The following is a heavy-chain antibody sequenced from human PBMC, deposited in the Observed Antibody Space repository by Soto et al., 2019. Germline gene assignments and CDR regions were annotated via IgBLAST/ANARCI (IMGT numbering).Heavy chain of an antibody. Sequence: PSETLSLTCTVSGGSISSYYWSWIRQPPGKGLEWIGEINHSGSTNYNPSLKSRVTISVDTSKNQFSLKLSSVTAADTAVYYCARVRITIFGVVIKGMDVWGQGTTVTVSS. CDR1: GGSISSYY. CDR3: ARVRITIFGVVIKGMDV. D-gene: IGHD3-3*01. CDR2: INHSGST. J-gene: IGHJ6*02. V-gene: IGHV4-34*01.